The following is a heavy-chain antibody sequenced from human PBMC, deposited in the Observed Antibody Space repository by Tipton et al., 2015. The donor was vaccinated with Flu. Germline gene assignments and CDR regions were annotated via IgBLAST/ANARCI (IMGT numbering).Heavy chain of an antibody. Sequence: TLSLTCAVYGGSFSGYYWSWIRQPPGKGLEWIGEINHSGSTNYNPSLKSRVTISVDTSKNRFSLKLSSVTAADTAVYYCATLLPEDCWGQGTLVTVSS. J-gene: IGHJ4*02. CDR1: GGSFSGYY. V-gene: IGHV4-34*01. D-gene: IGHD2-15*01. CDR3: ATLLPEDC. CDR2: INHSGST.